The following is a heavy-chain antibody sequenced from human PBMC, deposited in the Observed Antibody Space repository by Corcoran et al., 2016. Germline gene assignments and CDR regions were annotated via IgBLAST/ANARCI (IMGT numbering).Heavy chain of an antibody. D-gene: IGHD3-10*01. CDR2: ISWDGGST. V-gene: IGHV3-43*01. Sequence: EVQLVESGGVVVQPGGSLRLSCAASGFTFDDYTMHWVRQAPGKCLEWVSLISWDGGSTYYADSVKGRFNIYRENSKNSLYLQMNSLRTEDTALYYCAKDISAGSGSCRYDYYYGMDVWGQGTTVTVSS. CDR1: GFTFDDYT. CDR3: AKDISAGSGSCRYDYYYGMDV. J-gene: IGHJ6*02.